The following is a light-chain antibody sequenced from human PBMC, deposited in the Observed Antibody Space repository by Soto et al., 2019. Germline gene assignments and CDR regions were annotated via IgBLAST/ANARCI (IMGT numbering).Light chain of an antibody. V-gene: IGKV3D-20*02. CDR3: QQRSNWPLT. CDR1: QSVSSSY. CDR2: DVS. Sequence: LSPGERSTLSFRASQSVSSSYLAWYQQKPGQAPRLLINDVSNRATGVPARFSGSGSETDISLTISSLEPEDFAVYYCQQRSNWPLTFGGGTKVDIK. J-gene: IGKJ4*01.